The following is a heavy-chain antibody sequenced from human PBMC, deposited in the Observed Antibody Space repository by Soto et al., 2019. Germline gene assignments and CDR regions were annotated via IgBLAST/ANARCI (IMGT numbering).Heavy chain of an antibody. J-gene: IGHJ4*02. CDR2: VYYTGST. D-gene: IGHD6-19*01. CDR3: AISAHSSGWYSGGFDY. CDR1: GGPITTSSYF. V-gene: IGHV4-39*07. Sequence: SETLSLNWTVSGGPITTSSYFWGWVRQPPGSGLEWIASVYYTGSTDYNPSLKSRVTISVDMSTNQFSLKLSSVTAADPAVYYCAISAHSSGWYSGGFDYWGQGTLVTV.